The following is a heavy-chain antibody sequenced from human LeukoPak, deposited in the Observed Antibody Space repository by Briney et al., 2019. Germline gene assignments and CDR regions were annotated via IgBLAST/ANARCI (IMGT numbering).Heavy chain of an antibody. CDR1: GFSFSSYG. CDR2: ILNNGNN. Sequence: PGRSLRLSCAASGFSFSSYGMHWVRQAPGKGLEWLAVILNNGNNYYEDYAKGRFSISRDNSKSTLYLQINSLSTEDTALYFCAKDLDSSGDSYWGQGTLVTVSS. CDR3: AKDLDSSGDSY. J-gene: IGHJ4*02. V-gene: IGHV3-30*18. D-gene: IGHD3-22*01.